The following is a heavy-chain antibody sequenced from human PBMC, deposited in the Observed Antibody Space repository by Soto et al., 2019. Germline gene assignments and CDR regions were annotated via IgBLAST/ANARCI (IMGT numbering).Heavy chain of an antibody. CDR1: VYTFTSYG. V-gene: IGHV1-18*01. D-gene: IGHD2-15*01. CDR2: ISAYNGNT. J-gene: IGHJ5*02. CDR3: ASFGGSNWFDP. Sequence: ASVTVSCKASVYTFTSYGISWVRQAPGQGLEWMGWISAYNGNTNHAQKFQGRVTMTTDTSTSTAYMDLTSLRSDDTAVYYCASFGGSNWFDPWGQGTLVTVSS.